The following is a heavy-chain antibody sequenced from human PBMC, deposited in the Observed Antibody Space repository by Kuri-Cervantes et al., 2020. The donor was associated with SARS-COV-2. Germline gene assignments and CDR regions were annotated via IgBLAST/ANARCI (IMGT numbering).Heavy chain of an antibody. Sequence: GGSLRLSCAASGFTFSSYAMSWVRQAPGKGLEWVSAISGSGGSTYYADSVKGRFTISRDNSKNTLYLQMNSLSAEDTAVYYCARGFRAGPGEYVDRWGRGTLVTVSS. J-gene: IGHJ2*01. D-gene: IGHD3-10*01. CDR1: GFTFSSYA. CDR2: ISGSGGST. V-gene: IGHV3-23*01. CDR3: ARGFRAGPGEYVDR.